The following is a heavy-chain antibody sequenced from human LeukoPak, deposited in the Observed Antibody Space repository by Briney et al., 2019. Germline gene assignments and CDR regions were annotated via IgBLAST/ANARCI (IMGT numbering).Heavy chain of an antibody. Sequence: GGSLRLSCAASGFTFSNTWMTWVRQAPGKGLEWVGRIKSKANGGTTEYGAPVKGRFTISRDDSKNTLYLQMNNLKTEDTGLYYCTTGVHDFVFWGQGTLVTVSS. CDR2: IKSKANGGTT. D-gene: IGHD2-21*02. V-gene: IGHV3-15*01. CDR1: GFTFSNTW. J-gene: IGHJ4*02. CDR3: TTGVHDFVF.